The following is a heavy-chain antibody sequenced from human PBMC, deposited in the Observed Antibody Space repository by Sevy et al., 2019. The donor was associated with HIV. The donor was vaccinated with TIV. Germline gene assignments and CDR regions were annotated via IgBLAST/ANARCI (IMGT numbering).Heavy chain of an antibody. CDR1: GYRFTNYW. CDR3: ARLRGSRFSSMEV. J-gene: IGHJ4*02. Sequence: GESLKISCKGSGYRFTNYWIGWVRQMPGKGLEWMGIIHPGDSETRDSPSLQGQVTFSADRSIDTVYLQWSSLRASDSAVYYCARLRGSRFSSMEVWGQGTLVTVSS. D-gene: IGHD2-2*01. CDR2: IHPGDSET. V-gene: IGHV5-51*01.